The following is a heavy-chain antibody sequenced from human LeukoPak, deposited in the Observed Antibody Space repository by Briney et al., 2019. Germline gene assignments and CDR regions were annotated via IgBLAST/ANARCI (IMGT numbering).Heavy chain of an antibody. D-gene: IGHD5-12*01. CDR1: AGSISDYY. CDR3: ARGTEMTRVSGYYSFDY. Sequence: PETLSLTCTVSAGSISDYYWTWIRQPAGKGLEWIGRISSSGRTYYHPSLKSRVTISLDPSNNQFSLEVTSVTAADTAVYYCARGTEMTRVSGYYSFDYWGRGTLVTVSS. V-gene: IGHV4-4*07. CDR2: ISSSGRT. J-gene: IGHJ4*02.